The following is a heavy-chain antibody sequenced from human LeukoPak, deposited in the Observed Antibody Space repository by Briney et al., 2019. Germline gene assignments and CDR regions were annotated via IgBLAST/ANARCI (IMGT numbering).Heavy chain of an antibody. V-gene: IGHV1-46*01. Sequence: ASVKVSCKASGYTFTSYYMHWVRQAPGQGLEWMGIINPSGGSTSYAQKFQGRVTMTGDTSTSTVYMELSSLRSEDTAVYYCAREAYCSGGSCYDWFDPWGQGTLVTVSS. CDR3: AREAYCSGGSCYDWFDP. CDR2: INPSGGST. D-gene: IGHD2-15*01. J-gene: IGHJ5*02. CDR1: GYTFTSYY.